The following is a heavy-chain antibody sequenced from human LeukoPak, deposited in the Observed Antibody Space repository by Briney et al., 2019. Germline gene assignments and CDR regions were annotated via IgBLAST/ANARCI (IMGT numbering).Heavy chain of an antibody. V-gene: IGHV3-48*01. CDR1: GFTFSTYS. Sequence: GGSLRLSCAASGFTFSTYSMNWVRQAPGKGLEWLSYISSGSSTIYYADSVKGRFTISRDNAKNSLYLQMNSLRAEDTAVYYCARVGYYADDAFDIWGQGTMVTVSS. J-gene: IGHJ3*02. D-gene: IGHD3-10*01. CDR3: ARVGYYADDAFDI. CDR2: ISSGSSTI.